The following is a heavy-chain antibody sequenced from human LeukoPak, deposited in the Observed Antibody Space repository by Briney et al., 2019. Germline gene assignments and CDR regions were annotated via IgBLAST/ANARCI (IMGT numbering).Heavy chain of an antibody. V-gene: IGHV3-23*01. D-gene: IGHD3-16*01. CDR2: ITYSGSST. J-gene: IGHJ4*02. CDR1: GFTFSSYG. CDR3: AKAQGGTNGLLDN. Sequence: GGSLRLSCAASGFTFSSYGMHWVRQAPGKGLEWVSSITYSGSSTYYTDSVKGRFTISRDDSKNTLYLQMNSLRAEDTAVYYCAKAQGGTNGLLDNWGQGTLVTVSS.